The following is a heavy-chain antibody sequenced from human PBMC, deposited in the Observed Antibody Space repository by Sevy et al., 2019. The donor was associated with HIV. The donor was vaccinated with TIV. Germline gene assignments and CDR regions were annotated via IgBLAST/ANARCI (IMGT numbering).Heavy chain of an antibody. J-gene: IGHJ3*02. V-gene: IGHV3-23*01. D-gene: IGHD3-22*01. CDR2: ISRSGGRT. CDR3: AKEGLRPYDSSSYYAGPDAFHI. CDR1: GFTFSSYG. Sequence: GGSLRLSCAASGFTFSSYGMSWVHQAPGKGLEWVSAISRSGGRTYYADSVKGRFTISRDNSKNTLYLQMNSLRAEDTAVHYCAKEGLRPYDSSSYYAGPDAFHIWGQGTMVTVSS.